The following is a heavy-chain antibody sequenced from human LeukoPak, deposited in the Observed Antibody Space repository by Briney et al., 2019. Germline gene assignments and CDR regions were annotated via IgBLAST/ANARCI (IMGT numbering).Heavy chain of an antibody. CDR3: VRTPTNWRFDH. CDR2: MSPNSGDT. D-gene: IGHD1-1*01. J-gene: IGHJ4*02. CDR1: GGTFSSYA. V-gene: IGHV1-8*02. Sequence: ASVKVSCKASGGTFSSYAISWVRQATGQGLEWMGWMSPNSGDTGYAQKFQGRVTMTSDSSISTAYMELSSLRSADTAMYYCVRTPTNWRFDHWGQGTLVTVSS.